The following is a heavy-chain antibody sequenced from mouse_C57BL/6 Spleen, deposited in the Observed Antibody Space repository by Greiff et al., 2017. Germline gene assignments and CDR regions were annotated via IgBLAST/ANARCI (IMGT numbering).Heavy chain of an antibody. CDR2: IYPGNSDT. V-gene: IGHV1-5*01. D-gene: IGHD1-1*01. CDR1: GYTFTSYW. J-gene: IGHJ3*01. Sequence: VQLKESGTVLARPGASVKMSCKTSGYTFTSYWMHWVKQRPGQGLEWIGAIYPGNSDTSYKQKFKGKAKMTAVTSASTAYLALSSLTHEDSAVYYVTPDYYGSSGFAYWGQGTLVTVSA. CDR3: TPDYYGSSGFAY.